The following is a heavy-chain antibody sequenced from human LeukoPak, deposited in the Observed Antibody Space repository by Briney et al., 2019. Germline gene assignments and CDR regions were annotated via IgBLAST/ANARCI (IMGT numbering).Heavy chain of an antibody. J-gene: IGHJ6*03. D-gene: IGHD5-12*01. CDR1: GYTFTGYY. V-gene: IGHV1-2*02. CDR3: ARDREYSGYGWGYYYMDV. CDR2: INPNGGGT. Sequence: ASVKVSCKASGYTFTGYYIHWVRQAPGQGLEWMGWINPNGGGTNYAQNLQGRVTMTRDTSISTAYMELSRLRSDDTAVYYCARDREYSGYGWGYYYMDVWGKGTTVTVSS.